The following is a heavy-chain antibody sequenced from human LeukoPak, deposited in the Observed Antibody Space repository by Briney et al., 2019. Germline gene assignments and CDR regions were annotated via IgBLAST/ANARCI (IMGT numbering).Heavy chain of an antibody. J-gene: IGHJ4*02. Sequence: GGSLRLSCAASGLTFSTSTMNWVRQAPGKGLEWVSAISSRSNYIYYADSLKGRFTISRDNAKSSLYLQMNSLRAEDTAVYYCAKDRIQLWFNFDYWGQGTLVTVSS. CDR1: GLTFSTST. CDR2: ISSRSNYI. V-gene: IGHV3-21*01. CDR3: AKDRIQLWFNFDY. D-gene: IGHD5-18*01.